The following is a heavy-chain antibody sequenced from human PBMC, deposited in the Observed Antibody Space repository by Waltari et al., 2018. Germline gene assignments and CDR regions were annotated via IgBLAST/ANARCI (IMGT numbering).Heavy chain of an antibody. CDR3: ARIGNAELGGVDTAMVGDWFDP. V-gene: IGHV4-38-2*01. CDR1: GYSISSGYY. CDR2: IYHIVTT. Sequence: QVQLQESGPGPVKPSETLSLTCAVSGYSISSGYYWGWSRQPPGKGLEWIGRIYHIVTTYSNPSLKGRVTVTVATAKNQFSLKLISVTAADTAVYYSARIGNAELGGVDTAMVGDWFDPWGQGTLVTVSS. J-gene: IGHJ5*02. D-gene: IGHD5-18*01.